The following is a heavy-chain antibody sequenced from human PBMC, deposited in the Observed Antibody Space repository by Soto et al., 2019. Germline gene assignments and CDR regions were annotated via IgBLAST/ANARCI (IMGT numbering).Heavy chain of an antibody. V-gene: IGHV1-2*04. CDR1: GYTFTGYY. D-gene: IGHD2-8*01. J-gene: IGHJ6*02. CDR3: ARGSYFSYYYFGMDV. CDR2: INPNSGGT. Sequence: ASVKVSCKASGYTFTGYYMHWVRQAPGQGLEWMGWINPNSGGTNYAQKFQGWVTMTRDTSISTAYMELSRLRSDDTSVYYFARGSYFSYYYFGMDVWGQGTTVTVSS.